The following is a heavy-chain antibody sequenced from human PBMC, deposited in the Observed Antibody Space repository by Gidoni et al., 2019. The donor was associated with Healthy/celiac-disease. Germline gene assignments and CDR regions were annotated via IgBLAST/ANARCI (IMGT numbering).Heavy chain of an antibody. CDR1: GFTCSSYA. CDR3: ARDEGRSSSWLSY. Sequence: QVQLVESGGGVVQPGRSLRLSCAASGFTCSSYAMHWVRQAPGKGLEWVAVISYDGSNKYYADSVKGRFTISRDNSKNTLYLQMNSLRAEDTAVYYCARDEGRSSSWLSYWGQGTLVTVSS. CDR2: ISYDGSNK. J-gene: IGHJ4*02. V-gene: IGHV3-30-3*01. D-gene: IGHD6-13*01.